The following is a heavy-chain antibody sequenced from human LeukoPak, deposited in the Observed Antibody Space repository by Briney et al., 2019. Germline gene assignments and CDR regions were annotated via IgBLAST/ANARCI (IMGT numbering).Heavy chain of an antibody. CDR3: ARAGRFLEWLDRWFDP. D-gene: IGHD3-3*01. CDR1: GFTFSDYY. Sequence: GGSLRLSCAASGFTFSDYYMSWIRQAPGKGLEWVSYISSSGSTTYYADSVKGRFTISRDNAKNSLYLQMNSLRAEDTAVYYCARAGRFLEWLDRWFDPWGQGTLVTVSS. J-gene: IGHJ5*02. CDR2: ISSSGSTT. V-gene: IGHV3-11*01.